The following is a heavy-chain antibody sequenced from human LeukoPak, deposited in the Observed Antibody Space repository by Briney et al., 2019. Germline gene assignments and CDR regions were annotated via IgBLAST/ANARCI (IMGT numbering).Heavy chain of an antibody. J-gene: IGHJ4*02. CDR3: ARRNGQDIVPTFRRRYYFDY. CDR2: INHSGST. CDR1: GGSFSGYY. D-gene: IGHD5-12*01. V-gene: IGHV4-34*01. Sequence: SETLSLTCAVFGGSFSGYYWSWIRQPPGKGLEWIGEINHSGSTNYDPSLKSRVSISVDMSKNQFSLKLSSVTAADTAVYYCARRNGQDIVPTFRRRYYFDYWGQGTLVTVSS.